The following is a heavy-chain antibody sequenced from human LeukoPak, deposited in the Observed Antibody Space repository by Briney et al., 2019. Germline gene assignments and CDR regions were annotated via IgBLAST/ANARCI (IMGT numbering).Heavy chain of an antibody. CDR2: ISGSGGST. CDR1: GFTFSSYA. D-gene: IGHD3-9*01. V-gene: IGHV3-23*01. CDR3: AREWGPFDWLQDDAFDI. Sequence: GGSLRLSCAASGFTFSSYAMSWVRQAPGKGLEWVSAISGSGGSTYYADSVKGRFTISRDNAKNSLYLQMNSLRAEDTAVYYCAREWGPFDWLQDDAFDIWGKGQWSPSLQ. J-gene: IGHJ3*02.